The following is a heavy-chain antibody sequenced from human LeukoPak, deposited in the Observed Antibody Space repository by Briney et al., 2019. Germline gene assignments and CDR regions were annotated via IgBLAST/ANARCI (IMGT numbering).Heavy chain of an antibody. CDR2: ISGSGGST. D-gene: IGHD2-2*01. J-gene: IGHJ6*03. V-gene: IGHV3-23*01. CDR1: GFSFSSYA. Sequence: GGSLRLSCAASGFSFSSYAMSWVRQAPGKGLERVSAISGSGGSTYYVDSVTGRFTISRDNSKNTLYLQMNSLRAEDTAVYYCARCDCSGTSCSPYYYYYYMDVWGKGTTVTVSS. CDR3: ARCDCSGTSCSPYYYYYYMDV.